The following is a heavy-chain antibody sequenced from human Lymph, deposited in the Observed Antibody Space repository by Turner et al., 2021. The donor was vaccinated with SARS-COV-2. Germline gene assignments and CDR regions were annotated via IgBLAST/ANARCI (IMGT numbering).Heavy chain of an antibody. Sequence: QVQLQESGPGLVKPSETLSLTCTVAGGPIRSYYWSCIRQPPGKGLELMGYIYYSGNTNYTHSLKSRVTISRDTSKNQFYLKLSCVTAADTAVYYCARDHVSSGGSLSGDAFDIWGQGTMVTVSS. V-gene: IGHV4-59*12. D-gene: IGHD1-26*01. CDR2: IYYSGNT. CDR1: GGPIRSYY. J-gene: IGHJ3*02. CDR3: ARDHVSSGGSLSGDAFDI.